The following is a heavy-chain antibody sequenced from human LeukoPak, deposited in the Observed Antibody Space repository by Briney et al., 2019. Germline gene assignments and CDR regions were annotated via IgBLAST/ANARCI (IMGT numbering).Heavy chain of an antibody. D-gene: IGHD5-24*01. CDR2: IYYSGST. J-gene: IGHJ4*02. V-gene: IGHV4-39*01. CDR3: ARVEMATLIVGVFDY. CDR1: GGSISSSSYY. Sequence: SENLSLTCTVSGGSISSSSYYWGWIRQPPGKGLEWIGSIYYSGSTYYSPSLKSRVTISVDTSKNQFSLKLSSVTAADTAVYYCARVEMATLIVGVFDYWGQGTLVTVSS.